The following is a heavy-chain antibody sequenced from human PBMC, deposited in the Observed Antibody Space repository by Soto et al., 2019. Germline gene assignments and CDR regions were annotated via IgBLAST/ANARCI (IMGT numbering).Heavy chain of an antibody. J-gene: IGHJ4*02. CDR3: ARMDWGHSSSRKLSFGY. CDR2: INPSGGST. V-gene: IGHV1-46*01. CDR1: GYTFTSYY. D-gene: IGHD6-6*01. Sequence: ASVKVSCKASGYTFTSYYMHWVRQAPGQGLEWMGIINPSGGSTSYAQKFQGRVTMTRDTSTSTVYMELSSLRSEDTAVYYCARMDWGHSSSRKLSFGYWGQGTLVTVSS.